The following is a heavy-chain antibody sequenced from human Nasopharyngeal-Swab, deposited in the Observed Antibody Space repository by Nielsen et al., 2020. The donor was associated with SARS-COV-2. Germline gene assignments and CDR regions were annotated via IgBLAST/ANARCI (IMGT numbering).Heavy chain of an antibody. CDR2: ISSSGSTI. CDR1: GFTFSNYA. Sequence: GESLKISCAASGFTFSNYAMNWVRQAPGKGLEWLSYISSSGSTIYYADSVKGRFTISRDNAKESLYLQMNSLRDEDTAVYYCAAYYLDSSGYYRGDWFDPWGQGTLVIVSS. D-gene: IGHD3-22*01. J-gene: IGHJ5*02. CDR3: AAYYLDSSGYYRGDWFDP. V-gene: IGHV3-48*02.